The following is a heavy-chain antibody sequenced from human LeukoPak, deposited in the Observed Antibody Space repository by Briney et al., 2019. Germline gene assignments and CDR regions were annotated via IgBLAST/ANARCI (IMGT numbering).Heavy chain of an antibody. Sequence: ASVTVSFTVSGYTFTELAMHWVRQAPGKGIEWMGSFDPEDGERIYAQKLQGRLIMTEDTSRDTAYLELSSLRSDDTAVYYCAPRNVYKGYFDNWGQGTLVTVSS. CDR2: FDPEDGER. J-gene: IGHJ4*02. CDR1: GYTFTELA. CDR3: APRNVYKGYFDN. V-gene: IGHV1-24*01. D-gene: IGHD5-24*01.